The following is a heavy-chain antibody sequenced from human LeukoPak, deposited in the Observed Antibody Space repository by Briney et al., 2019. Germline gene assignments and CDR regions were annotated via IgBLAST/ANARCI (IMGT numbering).Heavy chain of an antibody. D-gene: IGHD2-2*01. V-gene: IGHV3-23*01. CDR2: ISGGGGST. Sequence: GGSLRLSCAASGFTFSSYGMSWVRQAPGKGLEWVSAISGGGGSTYYADSVKGRFTISRDNSENTLYLQMNSLRAEDTAVYYCAKFGFCSSTSCPAPYWGQGTLVTVSS. J-gene: IGHJ4*02. CDR1: GFTFSSYG. CDR3: AKFGFCSSTSCPAPY.